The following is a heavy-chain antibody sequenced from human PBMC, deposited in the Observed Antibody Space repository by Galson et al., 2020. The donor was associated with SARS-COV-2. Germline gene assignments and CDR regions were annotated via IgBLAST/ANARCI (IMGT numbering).Heavy chain of an antibody. CDR2: IYSDGST. Sequence: GGSLRLSCAASGFTVSTNYMGWVRQAPGKGLEWVSIIYSDGSTYYADSVKGRFTISRDNSKNTVYLQMNRLRAEDTAVYYCARYGGRAAYYYGMDVWGQGTTVTVYS. D-gene: IGHD1-26*01. J-gene: IGHJ6*02. V-gene: IGHV3-53*01. CDR3: ARYGGRAAYYYGMDV. CDR1: GFTVSTNY.